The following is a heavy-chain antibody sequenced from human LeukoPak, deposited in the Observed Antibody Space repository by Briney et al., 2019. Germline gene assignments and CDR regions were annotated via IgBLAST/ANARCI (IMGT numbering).Heavy chain of an antibody. V-gene: IGHV5-51*01. CDR2: IYPGDSDT. D-gene: IGHD1-1*01. J-gene: IGHJ4*02. Sequence: GESLKISCKGSGYSFTTYWIAWVRQMPGKGLEWMGVIYPGDSDTRYSPSFQGQVTLSADKSISTAYLQWSSLKASDTAMYYCATEYTHSSLLYWGQGTLVTVSS. CDR3: ATEYTHSSLLY. CDR1: GYSFTTYW.